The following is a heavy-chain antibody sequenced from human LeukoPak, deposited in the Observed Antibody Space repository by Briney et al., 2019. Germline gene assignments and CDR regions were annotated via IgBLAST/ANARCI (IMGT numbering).Heavy chain of an antibody. D-gene: IGHD2-15*01. CDR3: ARGECSGGSCYFDY. CDR2: MNPNSGNT. CDR1: GYTFTSYD. V-gene: IGHV1-8*01. J-gene: IGHJ4*02. Sequence: GASLKVSCKASGYTFTSYDINWVRQATGQVLEWMGWMNPNSGNTGYAQKFQGRVTITRDTSASTAYMELSSLRSEDMAVYYCARGECSGGSCYFDYWGQGTLVTVSS.